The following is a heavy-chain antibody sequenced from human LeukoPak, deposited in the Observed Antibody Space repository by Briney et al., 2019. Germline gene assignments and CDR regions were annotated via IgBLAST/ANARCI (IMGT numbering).Heavy chain of an antibody. D-gene: IGHD2-15*01. CDR3: ASGSAALGYCSGGSGYDHFFDY. V-gene: IGHV1-18*01. Sequence: ASVKVSCKASGYTFTSYGISWVRQAPGQGLEWMGWISAYNGNTNYAQKLQGRVTMTTDTSTSTAYMELRSLRSDDTAAYYCASGSAALGYCSGGSGYDHFFDYWGQGTLVTVSS. CDR2: ISAYNGNT. CDR1: GYTFTSYG. J-gene: IGHJ4*02.